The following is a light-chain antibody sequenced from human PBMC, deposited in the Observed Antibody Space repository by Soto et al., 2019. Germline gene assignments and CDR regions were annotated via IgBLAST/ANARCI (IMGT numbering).Light chain of an antibody. V-gene: IGKV3-11*01. CDR1: PSVDNY. J-gene: IGKJ5*01. Sequence: EIVLTQSPATLSLSPGERATLSCRXSPSVDNYIAWYQQKPGQAPRLLIYGAFNRATGIPARFSGSGSGTDFTLTINSLEPEDFAVYYCQQRNIWPPVTFGQGTRLEIK. CDR2: GAF. CDR3: QQRNIWPPVT.